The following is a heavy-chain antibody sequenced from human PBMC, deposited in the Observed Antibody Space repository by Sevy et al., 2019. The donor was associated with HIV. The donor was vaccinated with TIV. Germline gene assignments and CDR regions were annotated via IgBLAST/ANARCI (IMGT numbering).Heavy chain of an antibody. CDR1: GFTFSVSA. Sequence: GGSLRLSCAASGFTFSVSAMHWVRQAPGKGLEWLAVILDDGHSKYYADSVKGRFTISRDNSKNTLFLQMNSLRVEDTDMYYCANDQGGGQNYAINDVCDVWGQGTTVTVSS. CDR3: ANDQGGGQNYAINDVCDV. CDR2: ILDDGHSK. V-gene: IGHV3-33*06. D-gene: IGHD2-2*01. J-gene: IGHJ6*02.